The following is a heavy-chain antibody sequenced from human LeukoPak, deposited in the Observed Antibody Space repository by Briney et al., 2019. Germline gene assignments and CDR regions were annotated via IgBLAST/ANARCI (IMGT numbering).Heavy chain of an antibody. V-gene: IGHV4-30-4*01. CDR2: IYYSGST. D-gene: IGHD2-2*02. CDR3: ARGRCSSTSCYRSTVKTYNWFDP. CDR1: GGSISSGDYY. J-gene: IGHJ5*02. Sequence: PSETLSPTCTVSGGSISSGDYYWRWIRQPPGTGLEWIGYIYYSGSTYYNPSLKSRVTISVGTSKNQFSLKLSSVTAADTAVYYCARGRCSSTSCYRSTVKTYNWFDPWGQGTLVTVSS.